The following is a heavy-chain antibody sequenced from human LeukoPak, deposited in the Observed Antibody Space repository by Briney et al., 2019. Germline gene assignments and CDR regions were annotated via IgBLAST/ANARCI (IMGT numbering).Heavy chain of an antibody. CDR2: IYHSGST. D-gene: IGHD6-13*01. Sequence: PSETLSLTCTVSGGSISSYYWSWIRQPPGKGLEWIGYIYHSGSTNYNPSLKSRVAISVDRSKNQFSLKLSSVTAADTAVYYCARRAAGDYFDYWGQGNLVTVSS. CDR1: GGSISSYY. J-gene: IGHJ4*02. V-gene: IGHV4-59*12. CDR3: ARRAAGDYFDY.